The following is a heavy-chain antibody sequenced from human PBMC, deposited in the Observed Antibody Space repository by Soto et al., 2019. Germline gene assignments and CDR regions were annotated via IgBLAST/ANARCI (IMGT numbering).Heavy chain of an antibody. J-gene: IGHJ4*02. Sequence: QVQLVESGGGLVKPGGSLRLSCAVSGFTFSDYYMTWIRQAPGKGLEWVSYISSSTSHTNYADSVKGRFPISRDNAKTSLLRQMHSRRAEDTAVYYCARGRGAAADYFDFWGQGPLVTVSS. D-gene: IGHD6-13*01. CDR2: ISSSTSHT. CDR1: GFTFSDYY. CDR3: ARGRGAAADYFDF. V-gene: IGHV3-11*05.